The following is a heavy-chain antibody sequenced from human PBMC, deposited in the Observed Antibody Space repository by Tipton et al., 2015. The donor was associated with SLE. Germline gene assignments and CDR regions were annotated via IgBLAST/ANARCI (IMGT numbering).Heavy chain of an antibody. CDR2: IYYTGNT. J-gene: IGHJ6*02. Sequence: TLSLTCTVSGDSVSNAHYYWGWIRQSPGKGLEWIGTIYYTGNTFYNPSLKSRVTISVDPAKNQFSLKLTSVTAADTAVYYCARGMVTWRGAILGVDVWGQGTTVNVSS. CDR1: GDSVSNAHYY. CDR3: ARGMVTWRGAILGVDV. V-gene: IGHV4-39*07. D-gene: IGHD2-21*02.